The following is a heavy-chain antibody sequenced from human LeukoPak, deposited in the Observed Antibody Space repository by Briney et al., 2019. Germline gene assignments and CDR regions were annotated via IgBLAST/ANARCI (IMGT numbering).Heavy chain of an antibody. Sequence: ASVKVSCKASGYTFTGYYMHWVRQAPGQGLEWMGWINPNSGGTNYAQKFQGRVTMTRDTSISTAYMELSRLRSDDTAVYYCARVVGATTAAFDYWGQGTLVTVSS. CDR1: GYTFTGYY. CDR2: INPNSGGT. D-gene: IGHD1-26*01. CDR3: ARVVGATTAAFDY. J-gene: IGHJ4*02. V-gene: IGHV1-2*02.